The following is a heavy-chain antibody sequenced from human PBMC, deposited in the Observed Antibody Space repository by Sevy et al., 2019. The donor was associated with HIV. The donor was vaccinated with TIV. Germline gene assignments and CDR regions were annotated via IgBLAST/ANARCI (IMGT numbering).Heavy chain of an antibody. CDR2: ISGSGGST. Sequence: GGSLRLSCAASGFTFSSYAMSWVRQAPGKGLEWVSAISGSGGSTYYADSVKGRFTISRDNSKNTLYLQMNSLRAEDTAVYYCAKGLTIFGVVKVGWFDPWGQRTLVTVSS. J-gene: IGHJ5*02. V-gene: IGHV3-23*01. CDR1: GFTFSSYA. CDR3: AKGLTIFGVVKVGWFDP. D-gene: IGHD3-3*01.